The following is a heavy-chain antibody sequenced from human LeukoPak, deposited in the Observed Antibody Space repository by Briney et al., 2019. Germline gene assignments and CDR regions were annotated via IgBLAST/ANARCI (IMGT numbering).Heavy chain of an antibody. Sequence: SETLSLTCTVSGGSISSSSYYWGWIRQPPGKGLEWIGSIYYSGSTYYNPSLKSRVTISVDTSKNQFSLKLSSVTAADTAVYYCARVPFVVVPAATPSFDYWGQGTLVTVSS. CDR2: IYYSGST. V-gene: IGHV4-39*01. D-gene: IGHD2-2*01. CDR3: ARVPFVVVPAATPSFDY. CDR1: GGSISSSSYY. J-gene: IGHJ4*02.